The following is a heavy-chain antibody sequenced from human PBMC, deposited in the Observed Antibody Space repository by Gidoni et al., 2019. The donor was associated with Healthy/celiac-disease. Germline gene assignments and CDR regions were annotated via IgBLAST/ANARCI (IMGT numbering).Heavy chain of an antibody. CDR2: ISGSGGST. CDR1: GFTFSSYA. V-gene: IGHV3-23*01. CDR3: AKDRAGITMIRRGGWYFDY. Sequence: EVQLLESGGGLVQPGGSLRRSCEASGFTFSSYALSWVRQGPGRGLECVSAISGSGGSTYYADAVKGRFPISRANSKNTLYLQMTSLRAEDTAVYYCAKDRAGITMIRRGGWYFDYWGQGTLVTVSS. D-gene: IGHD3-22*01. J-gene: IGHJ4*02.